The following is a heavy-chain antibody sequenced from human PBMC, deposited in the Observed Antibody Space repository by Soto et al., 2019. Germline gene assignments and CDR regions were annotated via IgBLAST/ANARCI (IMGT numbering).Heavy chain of an antibody. CDR1: GGTFSNYA. CDR3: ARGVYYYDSSGYYYGYYFDY. J-gene: IGHJ4*02. D-gene: IGHD3-22*01. V-gene: IGHV1-46*03. Sequence: ASVKVSCKASGGTFSNYAFSWVRQAPGQGLEWMGIINPSGGSTSYAQKFQGRVTMTRDTSTSTVYMELSSLRSEDTAVYYCARGVYYYDSSGYYYGYYFDYWGQGTLVTVSS. CDR2: INPSGGST.